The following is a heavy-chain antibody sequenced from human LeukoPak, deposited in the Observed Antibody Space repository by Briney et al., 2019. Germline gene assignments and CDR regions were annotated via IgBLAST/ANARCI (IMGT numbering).Heavy chain of an antibody. CDR3: AKDLDSTGYFYGGDN. CDR1: GFTFSNYA. D-gene: IGHD3-22*01. J-gene: IGHJ4*02. V-gene: IGHV3-23*01. CDR2: ISTSDNT. Sequence: GGSLRLSCTASGFTFSNYAMNWVRQAPGKGLEWVSLISTSDNTHYADSVKGRFTISRDISKNTLYLQMNSLRAEDTAVYYCAKDLDSTGYFYGGDNWGQGTLVTVPS.